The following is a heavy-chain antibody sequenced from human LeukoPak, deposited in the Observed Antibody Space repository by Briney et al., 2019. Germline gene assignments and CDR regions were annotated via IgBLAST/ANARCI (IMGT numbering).Heavy chain of an antibody. D-gene: IGHD3-22*01. CDR3: ARSRDSSGYYLFDY. CDR1: GGSISSGGYY. V-gene: IGHV4-31*03. J-gene: IGHJ4*02. Sequence: PSQTLSLTCTVSGGSISSGGYYWSWIRQHPGKGLEWIGYIYYSGSTYYNPSLKSRVTISVDTSKNQFYLKLSSVTAADTAVYYCARSRDSSGYYLFDYWGQGTLVTVSS. CDR2: IYYSGST.